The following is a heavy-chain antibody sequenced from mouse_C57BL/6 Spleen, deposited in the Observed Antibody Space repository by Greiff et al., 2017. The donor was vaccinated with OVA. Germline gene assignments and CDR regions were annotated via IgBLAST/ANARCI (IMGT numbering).Heavy chain of an antibody. CDR3: ARCPYEYDGPWFAY. Sequence: QVQLQQPGAELVKPGASVKMSCKASGYTFTSYWITWVKQRPGQGLEWIGDIYPGSGSTNYNEKFKSKATLTVDTSSSTAYMQLSSLTSEDSAVYYGARCPYEYDGPWFAYWGQGTLVTVSA. CDR2: IYPGSGST. D-gene: IGHD2-4*01. J-gene: IGHJ3*01. CDR1: GYTFTSYW. V-gene: IGHV1-55*01.